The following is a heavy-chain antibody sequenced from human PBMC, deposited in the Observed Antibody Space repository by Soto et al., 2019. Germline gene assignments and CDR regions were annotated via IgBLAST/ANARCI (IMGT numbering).Heavy chain of an antibody. J-gene: IGHJ6*03. CDR3: ARGSYGSGSYGYYYYMDV. D-gene: IGHD3-10*01. Sequence: ASVKVSCKASGYTFTGYYMHWVRQAPGQGLEWMGWINPNSGGTNYAQKFQGWVTMTRDTSISTAYMELSRLRSDDTAVYYCARGSYGSGSYGYYYYMDVWGKGTTVT. CDR1: GYTFTGYY. V-gene: IGHV1-2*04. CDR2: INPNSGGT.